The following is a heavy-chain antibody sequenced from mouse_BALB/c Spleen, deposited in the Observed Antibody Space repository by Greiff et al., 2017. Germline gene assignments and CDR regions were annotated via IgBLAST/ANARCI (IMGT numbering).Heavy chain of an antibody. J-gene: IGHJ4*01. CDR3: ARGAPYGNFYAMDY. D-gene: IGHD2-1*01. V-gene: IGHV1-82*01. CDR2: IYPGDGDT. Sequence: VQLQQSGPELEKPGASVKISCKASGYAFSSSWMNWVKQRPGQGLEWIGRIYPGDGDTNYNGKFKGKATLTADKSSSTAYMQLSSLTSVDSAVYFCARGAPYGNFYAMDYWGQGTSVTVSS. CDR1: GYAFSSSW.